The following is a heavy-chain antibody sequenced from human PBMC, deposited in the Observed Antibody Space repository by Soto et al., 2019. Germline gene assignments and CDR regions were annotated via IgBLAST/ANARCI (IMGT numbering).Heavy chain of an antibody. CDR3: ARGRGSSPYYSYGMDV. CDR2: IKQDGSEK. D-gene: IGHD1-26*01. J-gene: IGHJ6*02. CDR1: GFTFSSYW. V-gene: IGHV3-7*01. Sequence: GGSLRLSCAASGFTFSSYWMSWVRQAPGKGLEWVANIKQDGSEKYYVDSVKGRFTISRDNAKNSLYLQMNSLRAEDTAVYYCARGRGSSPYYSYGMDVWGQGTTVTVAS.